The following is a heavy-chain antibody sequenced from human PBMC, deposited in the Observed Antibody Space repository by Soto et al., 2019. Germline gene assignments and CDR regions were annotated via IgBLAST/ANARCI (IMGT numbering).Heavy chain of an antibody. D-gene: IGHD3-16*01. J-gene: IGHJ4*02. V-gene: IGHV4-31*03. CDR2: IYYSGTT. CDR3: ARGGTPIDY. Sequence: SETLSLTCTVSGGSISSDTHYWSWIRQHPGKGLEWIGYIYYSGTTYYNPSLKSRVTISIDTSKNQFSLKLISMTAADTAVYYCARGGTPIDYWGQGTLVTVSS. CDR1: GGSISSDTHY.